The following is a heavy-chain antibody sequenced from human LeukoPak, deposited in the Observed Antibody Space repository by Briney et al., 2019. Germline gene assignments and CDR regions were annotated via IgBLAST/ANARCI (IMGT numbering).Heavy chain of an antibody. D-gene: IGHD4-23*01. CDR3: ARHRPGRWIDY. CDR1: GGSISSYY. CDR2: IYYSGST. Sequence: SETLSLTCTVSGGSISSYYWSWIRQPPGKGLEWIGYIYYSGSTNYNPSLKSRVTISVDTSKNQFSLKLSSVTAADTAVYYCARHRPGRWIDYWGQGTLVTVSS. J-gene: IGHJ4*02. V-gene: IGHV4-59*08.